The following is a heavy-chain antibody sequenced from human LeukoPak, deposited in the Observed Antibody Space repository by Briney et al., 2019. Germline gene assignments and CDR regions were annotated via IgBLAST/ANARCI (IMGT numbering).Heavy chain of an antibody. D-gene: IGHD3-3*01. Sequence: GGSLRLSCAASGFTFSDYYMSWVRQAPGKGLEWVSAISGSGGSTYYADSVKGRFPISRDNSKNRLHLQMNSLIAEDEAVYYCGKDYKKYYVWSGYAGPFDYWGQGTLVTVSS. CDR1: GFTFSDYY. CDR2: ISGSGGST. J-gene: IGHJ4*02. CDR3: GKDYKKYYVWSGYAGPFDY. V-gene: IGHV3-23*01.